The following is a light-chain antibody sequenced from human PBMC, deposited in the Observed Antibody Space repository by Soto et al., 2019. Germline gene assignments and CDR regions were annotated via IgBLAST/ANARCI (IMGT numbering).Light chain of an antibody. Sequence: QSVLTQPPSASGSPGQSVTISCTGTSSDVGIYDYVSWYQQHPGKAPKLMIYEVTKRPSGVPDRFSGSKSANTASLTVSGLQAEDEADYYCSSYAGNNKGVFGTGTKVTVL. V-gene: IGLV2-8*01. J-gene: IGLJ1*01. CDR2: EVT. CDR3: SSYAGNNKGV. CDR1: SSDVGIYDY.